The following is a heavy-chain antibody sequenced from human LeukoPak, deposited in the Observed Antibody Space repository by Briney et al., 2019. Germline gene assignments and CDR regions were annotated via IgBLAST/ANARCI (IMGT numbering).Heavy chain of an antibody. CDR3: AKEGGMMGATIDY. CDR2: ISDSGGST. J-gene: IGHJ4*02. D-gene: IGHD1-26*01. CDR1: GFTFSNYA. Sequence: PGGSLRLSCAASGFTFSNYAMTWVRQAPGKGLEWVSTISDSGGSTYYADSVKGRFTISRDNSKNTLYLQMNSLRAEDTAVYYCAKEGGMMGATIDYWGQGTLVTVSS. V-gene: IGHV3-23*01.